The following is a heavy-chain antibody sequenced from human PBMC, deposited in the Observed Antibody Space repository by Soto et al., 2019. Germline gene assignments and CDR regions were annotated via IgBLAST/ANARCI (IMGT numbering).Heavy chain of an antibody. CDR1: GFTFRPYW. J-gene: IGHJ6*02. V-gene: IGHV3-7*05. CDR3: ARDGSTSWYSYDYHGMDV. CDR2: INKDGSEK. Sequence: EVQLVESGGGLVQPGGSLGFSGGAPGFTFRPYWLSGVRRVPGKGLEWVANINKDGSEKNYVNSVKGRFTISRDNAKNSLHLQMSSLRAEDTALYYCARDGSTSWYSYDYHGMDVWGQGTTVTVSS. D-gene: IGHD5-18*01.